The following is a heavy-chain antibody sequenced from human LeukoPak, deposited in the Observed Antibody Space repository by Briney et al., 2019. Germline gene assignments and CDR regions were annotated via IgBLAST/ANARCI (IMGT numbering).Heavy chain of an antibody. Sequence: GGSLRLSCAASGFTFEDYGMSWVRQAPGRGLEWVSGINWNGGSTFYADSVKGRFTISRDNAKNSLYLQMNSLRAEDTALYYCASLGHGYWGQGTLVTVSS. V-gene: IGHV3-20*04. CDR1: GFTFEDYG. J-gene: IGHJ4*02. D-gene: IGHD3-16*01. CDR2: INWNGGST. CDR3: ASLGHGY.